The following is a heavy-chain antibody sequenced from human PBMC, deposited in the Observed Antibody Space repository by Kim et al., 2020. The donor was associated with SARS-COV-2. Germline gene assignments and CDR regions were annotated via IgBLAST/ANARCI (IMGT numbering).Heavy chain of an antibody. CDR2: ISYEGSTK. J-gene: IGHJ5*02. D-gene: IGHD3-16*01. Sequence: GGSLRLSCAASGFTFSSHVMHWVRQAQGKGLEWVALISYEGSTKKYTDFVKGRFTVSRDNSKNTLFLQMNSLRLEDTAVYYCARNLVEDTDLCPWGQGTLLTVSS. CDR3: ARNLVEDTDLCP. V-gene: IGHV3-30*03. CDR1: GFTFSSHV.